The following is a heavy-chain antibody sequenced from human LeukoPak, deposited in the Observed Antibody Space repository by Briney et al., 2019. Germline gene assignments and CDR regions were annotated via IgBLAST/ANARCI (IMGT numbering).Heavy chain of an antibody. V-gene: IGHV4-39*01. Sequence: PSETLSLTCPVSGGSISSSSYYWGWIRQPPGKGLEWIGSIYYSGSTYYNPSLKSRVTISVDTSKNQFSLKLSSVTAADTAVYYCARHLYSSSMYGWFAPWGQGTLVTVSS. CDR3: ARHLYSSSMYGWFAP. CDR2: IYYSGST. D-gene: IGHD6-13*01. CDR1: GGSISSSSYY. J-gene: IGHJ5*02.